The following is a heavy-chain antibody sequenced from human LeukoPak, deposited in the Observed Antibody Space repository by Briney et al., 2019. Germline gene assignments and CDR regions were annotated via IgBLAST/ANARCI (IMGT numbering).Heavy chain of an antibody. J-gene: IGHJ1*01. V-gene: IGHV1-3*01. CDR3: ARGPMGVVVAAILEYFQH. D-gene: IGHD2-15*01. CDR1: GYTFTSYA. CDR2: INAGNGNT. Sequence: ASVKVSCKASGYTFTSYAMHWVRQAPGQRLEWMGWINAGNGNTKYSQKFQGRVTITADESTSTAYMELSSLRSEDTAVYYCARGPMGVVVAAILEYFQHWGQGTLVTVSS.